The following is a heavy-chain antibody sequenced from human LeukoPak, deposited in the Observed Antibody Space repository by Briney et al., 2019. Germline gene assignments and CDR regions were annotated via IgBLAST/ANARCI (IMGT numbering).Heavy chain of an antibody. CDR2: IRSKAYGGTT. J-gene: IGHJ4*02. D-gene: IGHD3-10*01. CDR1: GFTFGDYA. V-gene: IGHV3-49*03. CDR3: TRDSYGSGSYYSEYFDY. Sequence: GGSLRLSCTASGFTFGDYAMSWFRQAPGKGLEWVGFIRSKAYGGTTEYAASVKGRFTISRDDSKSIAYLQMNSLKTEDTAVYYCTRDSYGSGSYYSEYFDYWGQGTLVTVSS.